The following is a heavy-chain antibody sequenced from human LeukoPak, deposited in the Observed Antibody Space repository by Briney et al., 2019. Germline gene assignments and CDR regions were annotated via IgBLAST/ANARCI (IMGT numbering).Heavy chain of an antibody. CDR1: GESFSGYY. Sequence: PSETLSLTCAVYGESFSGYYWSWIRQPPGKGLEWIGEINHSGSTNYNPSLKSRVTISVDTSKNQFSLKLSSVTAADTAVYYCARGGSQTQYYYDSSGYYKRPGRPFDYWGQGTLVTVSS. V-gene: IGHV4-34*01. D-gene: IGHD3-22*01. CDR3: ARGGSQTQYYYDSSGYYKRPGRPFDY. CDR2: INHSGST. J-gene: IGHJ4*02.